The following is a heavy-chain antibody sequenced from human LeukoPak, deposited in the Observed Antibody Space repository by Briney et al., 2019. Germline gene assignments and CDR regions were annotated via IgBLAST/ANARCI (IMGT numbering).Heavy chain of an antibody. CDR2: IYYSGST. Sequence: PSETLSLTCTVSGGSISSSSYYWGWIRQPPGKGLEWIGSIYYSGSTYYNPSLKSRVTISVDTSKNQFSLRLSSVTAADTAVYYCARVSDDSSDDYSGYHFDYWGQGTLVTVSS. V-gene: IGHV4-39*07. CDR1: GGSISSSSYY. J-gene: IGHJ4*02. CDR3: ARVSDDSSDDYSGYHFDY. D-gene: IGHD3-22*01.